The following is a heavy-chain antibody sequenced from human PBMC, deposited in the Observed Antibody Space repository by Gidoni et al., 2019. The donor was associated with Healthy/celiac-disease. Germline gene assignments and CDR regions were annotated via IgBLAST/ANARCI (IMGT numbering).Heavy chain of an antibody. CDR3: AGLAYCGGDCFDAFDI. Sequence: QVQLQESGPGLVKPSETLSRPCTVSGDSISSGYYWGWIRQPPGKGLEWIGSIYPSGSTYYNPSLKSRVTISVDTSKNQFALKLSSVTAADTAVYYCAGLAYCGGDCFDAFDIWGQGTMVTVSS. CDR1: GDSISSGYY. V-gene: IGHV4-38-2*02. CDR2: IYPSGST. J-gene: IGHJ3*02. D-gene: IGHD2-21*02.